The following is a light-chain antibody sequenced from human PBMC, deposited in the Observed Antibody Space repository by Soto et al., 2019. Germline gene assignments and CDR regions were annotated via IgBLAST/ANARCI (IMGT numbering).Light chain of an antibody. CDR2: DVT. Sequence: SVLTQPRSVSGSPGQSVTISCTGTSADVGGYDFVSWYQQLPGKAPKLMIYDVTKRPSGVPDRFSGSKSGNTASLTISGLQAEDEADYYCSSFAGSHVAFGGGTKVTVL. J-gene: IGLJ2*01. V-gene: IGLV2-11*01. CDR3: SSFAGSHVA. CDR1: SADVGGYDF.